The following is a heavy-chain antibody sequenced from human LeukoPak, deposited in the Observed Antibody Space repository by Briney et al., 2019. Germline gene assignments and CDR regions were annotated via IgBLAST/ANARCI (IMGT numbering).Heavy chain of an antibody. D-gene: IGHD6-19*01. CDR2: INHSGST. J-gene: IGHJ4*02. V-gene: IGHV4-34*01. CDR3: ARGSWYSSGWYRY. CDR1: GGSFSGYY. Sequence: SETLSLTCAAYGGSFSGYYWSWIRQPPGKGLEWIGEINHSGSTNYNPSLKSRVTISVDTSKNQFSLKLSSVTAADTAVYYCARGSWYSSGWYRYWGQGTLVTVSS.